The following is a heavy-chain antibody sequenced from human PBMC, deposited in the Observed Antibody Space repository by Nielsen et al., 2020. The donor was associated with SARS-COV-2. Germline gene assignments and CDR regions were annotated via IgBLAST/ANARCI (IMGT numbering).Heavy chain of an antibody. V-gene: IGHV3-9*01. Sequence: GGSLRLYCAASGFTFDDYAMHWVRQAPGKGLEWVSGISWNSGSIGYADSVKGRFTISRDNAKNSLYLQMNSLRAEDTALYYCATGAAAGTGNYYYGMDVWGQGTTVTVSS. D-gene: IGHD6-13*01. CDR3: ATGAAAGTGNYYYGMDV. J-gene: IGHJ6*02. CDR1: GFTFDDYA. CDR2: ISWNSGSI.